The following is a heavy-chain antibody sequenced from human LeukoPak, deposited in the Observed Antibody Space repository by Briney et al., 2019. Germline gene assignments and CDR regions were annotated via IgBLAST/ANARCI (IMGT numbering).Heavy chain of an antibody. CDR3: VKEAGYSTAWGDY. D-gene: IGHD6-19*01. J-gene: IGHJ4*02. V-gene: IGHV3-7*04. Sequence: GGSLRLSCAASGFTFSTYWMSWVRQAPGKGLEWVANINQDGSTKYYVDSVKGRFTISRDNAKNSVFLQMNSLRAEDTAVYYCVKEAGYSTAWGDYWGPGTLVTVSS. CDR1: GFTFSTYW. CDR2: INQDGSTK.